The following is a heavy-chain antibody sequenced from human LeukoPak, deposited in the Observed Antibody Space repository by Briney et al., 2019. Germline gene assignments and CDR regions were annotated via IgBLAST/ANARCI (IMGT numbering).Heavy chain of an antibody. V-gene: IGHV3-23*01. CDR1: GFTFSSYA. Sequence: PGGSLRLSCAASGFTFSSYAMSWVRQAPGKGLEWVSAISGSGGSTYYADSVKGRFTISRDNSKNTLYLQMNSLRPEDTAVYYCARDRHVYYDILTGYASYFEYWGQGALVTVSS. J-gene: IGHJ4*02. D-gene: IGHD3-9*01. CDR3: ARDRHVYYDILTGYASYFEY. CDR2: ISGSGGST.